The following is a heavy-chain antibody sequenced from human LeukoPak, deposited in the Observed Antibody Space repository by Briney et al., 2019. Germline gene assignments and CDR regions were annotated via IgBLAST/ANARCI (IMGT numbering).Heavy chain of an antibody. CDR1: GVSFSGYY. J-gene: IGHJ4*02. CDR3: ARVGYSYGPGTDY. V-gene: IGHV4-34*01. D-gene: IGHD5-18*01. Sequence: PSETLSLTCAVYGVSFSGYYWSWIRQPPGKGLEWIGEINHSGSTNYNPSLKSRVTISVDTSKNQFSLKLSSVTAADTAVYYCARVGYSYGPGTDYWGQGTLVTVSS. CDR2: INHSGST.